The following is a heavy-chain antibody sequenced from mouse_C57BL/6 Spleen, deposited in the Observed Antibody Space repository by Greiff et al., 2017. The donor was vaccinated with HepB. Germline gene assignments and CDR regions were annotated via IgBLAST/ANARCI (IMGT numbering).Heavy chain of an antibody. CDR2: IDPETGGT. V-gene: IGHV1-15*01. CDR1: GYTFTDYE. J-gene: IGHJ2*01. Sequence: VKLQESGAELVRPGASVTLSCKASGYTFTDYEMHWVKQTPVHGLEWIGAIDPETGGTAYNQKFKGKAILTADKSSSTAYMELRSLTSEDSAVYYCSSLYYDYDGYYFDYWGQGTTLTVSS. CDR3: SSLYYDYDGYYFDY. D-gene: IGHD2-4*01.